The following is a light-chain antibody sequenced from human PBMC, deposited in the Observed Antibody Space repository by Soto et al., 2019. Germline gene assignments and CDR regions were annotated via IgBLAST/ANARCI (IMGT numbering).Light chain of an antibody. CDR3: SSYTSSRTRI. J-gene: IGLJ2*01. CDR1: SSDVGGYKY. V-gene: IGLV2-14*01. CDR2: EVN. Sequence: QSALTQPASVSGSPGQSITISCTGTSSDVGGYKYVSWYQQHPDKAPKLVIYEVNKRPSGVSDRFSGSKSANTASLTISGLQAEDEADYYCSSYTSSRTRIFGGGTKVTVL.